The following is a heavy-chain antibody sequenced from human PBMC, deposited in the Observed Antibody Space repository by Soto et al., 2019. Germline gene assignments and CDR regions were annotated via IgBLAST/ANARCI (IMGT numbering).Heavy chain of an antibody. J-gene: IGHJ4*02. D-gene: IGHD4-17*01. CDR1: GFTFSDAW. CDR2: IKSKTDGGTT. V-gene: IGHV3-15*01. CDR3: TTAATTVTTIDY. Sequence: GGSLRLSCVASGFTFSDAWMSWVRQAPGKGLEWVGRIKSKTDGGTTDYTAPVKGRFTISRDDSKNTLYLQMNSLKTEDTAVYFCTTAATTVTTIDYWGQGTLVTVSS.